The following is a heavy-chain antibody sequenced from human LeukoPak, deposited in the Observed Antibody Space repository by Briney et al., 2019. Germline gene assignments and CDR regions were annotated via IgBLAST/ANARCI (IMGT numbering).Heavy chain of an antibody. CDR1: GFTFDNHA. Sequence: PGGSLRLSCAASGFTFDNHALHWVRQAPRKGLEWVSGINNGGGSTYYADSVKGRFTISRDNAKNTLYLQMNSLRVEDTAVYYCARSNQADDYWGQGTLVTVSS. CDR2: INNGGGST. D-gene: IGHD4-11*01. CDR3: ARSNQADDY. J-gene: IGHJ4*02. V-gene: IGHV3-23*01.